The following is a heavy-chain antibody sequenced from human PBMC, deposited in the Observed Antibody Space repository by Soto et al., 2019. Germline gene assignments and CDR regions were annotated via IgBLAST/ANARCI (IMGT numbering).Heavy chain of an antibody. J-gene: IGHJ3*01. V-gene: IGHV1-69*05. Sequence: SVKVSCKASGGTFSSYAISGVRQPPGLGLEGIVGIIPIFETENYARKCQGRVTITTAECTRTVYMELSNMGFEYTAVYYCETRVTASIAHAFDVWGQGTMVTVSS. D-gene: IGHD2-21*02. CDR3: ETRVTASIAHAFDV. CDR1: GGTFSSYA. CDR2: IIPIFETE.